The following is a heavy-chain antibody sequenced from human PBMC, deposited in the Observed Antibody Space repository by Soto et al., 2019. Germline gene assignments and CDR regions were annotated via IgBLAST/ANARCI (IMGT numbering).Heavy chain of an antibody. CDR3: ARHSPIAARLIHFDY. V-gene: IGHV4-31*03. Sequence: PSETLSLTCTVSGGSINTGAYYWSWTRQHPGKGLEWIGYIYYSETTYYNPSLKSRLNISLDTSKNQFSLKLSSVTAADTAVYYCARHSPIAARLIHFDYWGQGTLVTVSS. J-gene: IGHJ4*02. CDR1: GGSINTGAYY. D-gene: IGHD6-6*01. CDR2: IYYSETT.